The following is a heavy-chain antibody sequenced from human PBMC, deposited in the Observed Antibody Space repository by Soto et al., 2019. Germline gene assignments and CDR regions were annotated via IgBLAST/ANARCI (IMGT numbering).Heavy chain of an antibody. CDR3: ARAGPYCGSDCYPWAFDI. D-gene: IGHD2-21*02. J-gene: IGHJ3*02. CDR1: GFTFSTYG. Sequence: QVQLVESGGGVVQPGTSLRLSCAASGFTFSTYGMHWVRQTPGKGLEWVAIIWYEGLNIYYADSVKGRFTISRDDSKNTVYLEMNSLRPGDTAVYYCARAGPYCGSDCYPWAFDIWGHGTVVTVYS. V-gene: IGHV3-33*01. CDR2: IWYEGLNI.